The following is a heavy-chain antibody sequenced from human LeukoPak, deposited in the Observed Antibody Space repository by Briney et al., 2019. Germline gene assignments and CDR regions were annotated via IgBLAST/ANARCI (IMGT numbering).Heavy chain of an antibody. CDR2: INPSGGST. V-gene: IGHV1-46*03. Sequence: ASVKVSCKASGYTFTSYYMHWVRQAPGQGLEWMGIINPSGGSTSYAQKVQGRVTMTRDTSTSTVYLELSSLRAEDTAVYYCARSTGDQDFWSSYMEVWGKGTTVTVSS. CDR1: GYTFTSYY. J-gene: IGHJ6*03. CDR3: ARSTGDQDFWSSYMEV. D-gene: IGHD3-3*01.